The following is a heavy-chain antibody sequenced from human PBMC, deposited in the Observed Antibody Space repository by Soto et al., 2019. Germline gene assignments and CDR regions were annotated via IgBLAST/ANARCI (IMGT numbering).Heavy chain of an antibody. CDR3: NTDQDVNWNFDDFDI. V-gene: IGHV3-15*01. CDR2: IKSKTDGGTT. J-gene: IGHJ3*02. Sequence: GGSLRLSCAASGFTFSNAWMSWVRQAPGKGLEWVGRIKSKTDGGTTDYAAPVKGRFTISRDDSKNTLYLQMNSLKTEDTAVYYCNTDQDVNWNFDDFDIWGQGTMVTVSS. D-gene: IGHD1-7*01. CDR1: GFTFSNAW.